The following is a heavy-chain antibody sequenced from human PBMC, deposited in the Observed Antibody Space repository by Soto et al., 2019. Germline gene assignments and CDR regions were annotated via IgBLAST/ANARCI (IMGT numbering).Heavy chain of an antibody. CDR1: GFTFSSYA. V-gene: IGHV3-23*01. Sequence: EVQLLESGGGLVQPGGSLRLSCAASGFTFSSYAMSWVRQAPGKGLEWVSAISGSGGYTYYADSVKGRFTISRDNSKNTRYLQMNSLGAEDTVVYYCARRLYCSGSSCHYYYYTMDVWGQGTTVIVSS. J-gene: IGHJ6*02. CDR2: ISGSGGYT. D-gene: IGHD2-15*01. CDR3: ARRLYCSGSSCHYYYYTMDV.